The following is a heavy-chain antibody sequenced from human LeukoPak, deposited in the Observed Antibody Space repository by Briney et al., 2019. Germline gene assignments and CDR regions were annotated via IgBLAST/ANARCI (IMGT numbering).Heavy chain of an antibody. V-gene: IGHV4-59*01. J-gene: IGHJ4*02. D-gene: IGHD5-12*01. CDR1: GGSIRSYC. CDR3: ARAWGGYSGYPPTM. Sequence: PSETLSLTCTVSGGSIRSYCWSWIRQPPGKGLEWIGYIYYSGSTNYNPSLKSRVTISVDTSKNQFSLKLSSVTAADTAVYYCARAWGGYSGYPPTMWGQGTLVTVSS. CDR2: IYYSGST.